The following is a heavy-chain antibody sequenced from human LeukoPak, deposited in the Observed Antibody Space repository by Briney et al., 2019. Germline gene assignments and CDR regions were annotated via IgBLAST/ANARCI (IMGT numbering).Heavy chain of an antibody. D-gene: IGHD5-24*01. CDR1: GFTFTSSA. J-gene: IGHJ3*02. V-gene: IGHV1-58*02. CDR2: IVVGSGNT. CDR3: AGRDGYVKGGAFDI. Sequence: GASVKVSCKASGFTFTSSAMQWVRQARGQRLEWIGWIVVGSGNTNYAQKFQERVTITRDMSTSTAYMELSSLRSEDTAVYYCAGRDGYVKGGAFDIWGQGTMVTVSS.